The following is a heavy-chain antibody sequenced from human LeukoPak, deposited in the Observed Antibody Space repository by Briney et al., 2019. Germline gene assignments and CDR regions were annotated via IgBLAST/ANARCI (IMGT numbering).Heavy chain of an antibody. CDR3: ARDVVVVPAGRRYFDL. D-gene: IGHD2-2*01. Sequence: SETLSLTCTVSGASVSSYYWSWIRQPPGKGLEWIGCIYYTGSSNYNPSLKSRVTTSLDTSKNQFSLKLTSVTAADTAMYYCARDVVVVPAGRRYFDLWGRGTLVTVSS. J-gene: IGHJ2*01. CDR1: GASVSSYY. CDR2: IYYTGSS. V-gene: IGHV4-59*02.